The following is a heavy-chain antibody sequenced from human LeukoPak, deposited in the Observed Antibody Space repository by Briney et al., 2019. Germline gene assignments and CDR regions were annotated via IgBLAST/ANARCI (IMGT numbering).Heavy chain of an antibody. CDR3: ARDSTYYYDSGSSGPHYFDN. CDR1: GFTFSNYA. D-gene: IGHD3-10*01. Sequence: GQSLRLSCAASGFTFSNYAMHWVRQAPGKGLEWVSLISSGGTYEYYADSVKGRFTISRDNSKNTLYLQLNSLRAEYTAVYYCARDSTYYYDSGSSGPHYFDNWGQGTLVTVSS. CDR2: ISSGGTYE. V-gene: IGHV3-30*01. J-gene: IGHJ4*02.